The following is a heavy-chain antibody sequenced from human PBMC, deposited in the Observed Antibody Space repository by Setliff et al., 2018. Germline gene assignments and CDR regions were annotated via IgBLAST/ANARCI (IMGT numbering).Heavy chain of an antibody. D-gene: IGHD3-22*01. Sequence: SETLSLTCTVSGDSISNYYWNWIRQPAGKGLEWIGRIYVTESTKYNPSLRSRLTMSLDTSRSQFSLNLTSVTAADTAIYFCARAVDSTGYFPFWYFDLWGRGTLVTVSS. CDR3: ARAVDSTGYFPFWYFDL. CDR2: IYVTEST. J-gene: IGHJ2*01. CDR1: GDSISNYY. V-gene: IGHV4-4*07.